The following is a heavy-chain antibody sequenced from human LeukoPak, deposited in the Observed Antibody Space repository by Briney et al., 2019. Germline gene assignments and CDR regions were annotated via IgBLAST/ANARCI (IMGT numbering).Heavy chain of an antibody. V-gene: IGHV4-34*01. CDR1: GGSFSGYY. J-gene: IGHJ4*02. D-gene: IGHD3-10*01. CDR3: ARGRVLLWFGELLAYDY. Sequence: SETLSLTCAVYGGSFSGYYWSRIRQPPGKGLEWIGEINHSGSTNYNPSLKSRVTISVGTSKNQFSLKLSSVTAADTAVYYCARGRVLLWFGELLAYDYWGQGTLVTVSS. CDR2: INHSGST.